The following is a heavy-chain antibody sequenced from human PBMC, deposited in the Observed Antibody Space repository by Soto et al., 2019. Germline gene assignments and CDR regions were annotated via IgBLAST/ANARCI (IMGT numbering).Heavy chain of an antibody. CDR2: ISWNSGSI. CDR1: GFTFDDYA. CDR3: AKDISGIAEAGGWFDP. D-gene: IGHD6-13*01. V-gene: IGHV3-9*01. J-gene: IGHJ5*02. Sequence: DVQLVESGGGLVQPGRSLRLSCAASGFTFDDYAMHWVRQAPGKGLEWVSGISWNSGSIGYADSVKGRFTISRDNAKNSLYLPMNSLRAEDTAVYYCAKDISGIAEAGGWFDPWGQGTLVTVSS.